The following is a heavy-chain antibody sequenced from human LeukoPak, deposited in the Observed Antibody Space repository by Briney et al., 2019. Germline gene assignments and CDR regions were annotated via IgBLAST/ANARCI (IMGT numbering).Heavy chain of an antibody. CDR3: AGSLATSYYYMDV. V-gene: IGHV3-30*04. Sequence: GGSLRLSCAASGFTFSNYAMHWVRQAPGKGLGWVAVISYDGSNKYYADSVKGQFTISRGNSKNTLFLQMSSLRAEDTAVYYCAGSLATSYYYMDVWGKGTTVTVSS. D-gene: IGHD5-12*01. CDR2: ISYDGSNK. CDR1: GFTFSNYA. J-gene: IGHJ6*03.